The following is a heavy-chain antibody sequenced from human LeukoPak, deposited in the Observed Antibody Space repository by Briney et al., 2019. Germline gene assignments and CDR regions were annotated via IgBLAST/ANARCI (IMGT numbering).Heavy chain of an antibody. D-gene: IGHD2-21*02. CDR1: GGTFSSYT. CDR3: ARVNCGGDCYSDRGAFDI. Sequence: GASVKVSCKASGGTFSSYTISWVRQAPGQGLEWMGGIIPIFGTANYAQKFQGRVTITADDSTSTAYVELSSLRSEDTAVYYCARVNCGGDCYSDRGAFDIWGQGTMVTVSS. J-gene: IGHJ3*02. V-gene: IGHV1-69*13. CDR2: IIPIFGTA.